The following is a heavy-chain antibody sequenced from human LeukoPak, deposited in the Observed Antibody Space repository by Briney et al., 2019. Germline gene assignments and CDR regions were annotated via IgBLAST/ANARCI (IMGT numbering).Heavy chain of an antibody. Sequence: ASVEVSCKASGGTFISYAISWVRQAPGQGLEWMGGIIPIFGTANYAQKFQGRVTITADESTSTAYMELSSLRSEDTAVYYCARDGLVGADDAFDIWGQGTMVTVSS. D-gene: IGHD1-26*01. V-gene: IGHV1-69*13. CDR1: GGTFISYA. CDR3: ARDGLVGADDAFDI. CDR2: IIPIFGTA. J-gene: IGHJ3*02.